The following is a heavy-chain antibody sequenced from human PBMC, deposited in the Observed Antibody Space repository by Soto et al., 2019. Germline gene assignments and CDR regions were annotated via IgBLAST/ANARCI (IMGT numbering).Heavy chain of an antibody. V-gene: IGHV4-30-4*01. CDR3: ARVRGDILTGSSFDAFDI. CDR2: IYYSGST. D-gene: IGHD3-9*01. J-gene: IGHJ3*02. Sequence: SETLSLTCTVSGGSISSGDYYWSWIRQPPGKGLEWIGYIYYSGSTYYNPSLKSRVTISVDRSKNQFSLKLRSVTAADTAVYYCARVRGDILTGSSFDAFDIWGQGTMVTVSS. CDR1: GGSISSGDYY.